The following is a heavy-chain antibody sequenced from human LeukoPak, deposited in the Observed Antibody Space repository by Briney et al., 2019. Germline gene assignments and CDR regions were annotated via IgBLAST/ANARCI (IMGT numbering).Heavy chain of an antibody. CDR1: GGSFSGYY. CDR3: ATSHFDWLLWAAFDI. J-gene: IGHJ3*02. CDR2: INHSGST. D-gene: IGHD3-9*01. V-gene: IGHV4-34*01. Sequence: SETLSLTCAVYGGSFSGYYWSWVRQPPGKGLEWIGEINHSGSTNYNPSLKSRVTISVDTSKNQFSLKLSSVTAADTAVYYCATSHFDWLLWAAFDIWGQGTMVTVSS.